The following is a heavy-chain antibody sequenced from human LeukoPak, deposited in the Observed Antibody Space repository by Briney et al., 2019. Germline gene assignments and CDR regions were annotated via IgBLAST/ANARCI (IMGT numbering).Heavy chain of an antibody. Sequence: PGGSLRLSCEASGFTFSTFAMIWVRQPPGKGLEWVSSIFPSGGEIHYADSVRGRFTSRDNSKSTLSLQMNSLRAEDTAIYYCATYRQVLLPFESWGQGTLVTVSS. V-gene: IGHV3-23*01. CDR2: IFPSGGEI. CDR3: ATYRQVLLPFES. CDR1: GFTFSTFA. D-gene: IGHD2-8*02. J-gene: IGHJ4*02.